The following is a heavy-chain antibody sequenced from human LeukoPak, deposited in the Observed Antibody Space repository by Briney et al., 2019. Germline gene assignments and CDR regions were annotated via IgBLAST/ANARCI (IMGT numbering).Heavy chain of an antibody. Sequence: GGSLRLSCAASRFSFSRYGMSWVRQAPGKGLEWVSSISGSGDTTYYADSVKGRFTISRDNSKKTLYLQMNSLRAEDTAVYYCAKDLRYFDWSDFDYWGQGTLVTVSS. J-gene: IGHJ4*02. CDR2: ISGSGDTT. V-gene: IGHV3-23*01. CDR1: RFSFSRYG. CDR3: AKDLRYFDWSDFDY. D-gene: IGHD3-9*01.